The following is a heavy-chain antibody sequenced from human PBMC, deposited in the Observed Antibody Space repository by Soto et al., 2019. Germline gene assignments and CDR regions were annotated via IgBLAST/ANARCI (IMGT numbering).Heavy chain of an antibody. CDR2: ISSSSSYI. J-gene: IGHJ5*02. CDR3: ARIWAVTTNWFDP. D-gene: IGHD4-17*01. Sequence: GGSLRLSCAASGFTFSSYSINWVRQAPGKGLEWVSSISSSSSYIYYADSVKGRFTISRDNAKNSLYLQMNSLRAEDTAVYYGARIWAVTTNWFDPWGQGTLVTVSS. CDR1: GFTFSSYS. V-gene: IGHV3-21*01.